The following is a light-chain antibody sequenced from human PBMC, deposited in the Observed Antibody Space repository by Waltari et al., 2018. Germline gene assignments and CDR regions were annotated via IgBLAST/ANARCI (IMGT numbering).Light chain of an antibody. Sequence: EIVLTQSPATLSLSPGDRATLSCRASHSVDPSLALYQQKLGQAPRLLIHDVFYRATGIPARFSGRGSGTDFTLTISSLEPEDFALYFCQQRRDWPITFGQGTRLEIK. CDR2: DVF. CDR1: HSVDPS. V-gene: IGKV3-11*01. CDR3: QQRRDWPIT. J-gene: IGKJ5*01.